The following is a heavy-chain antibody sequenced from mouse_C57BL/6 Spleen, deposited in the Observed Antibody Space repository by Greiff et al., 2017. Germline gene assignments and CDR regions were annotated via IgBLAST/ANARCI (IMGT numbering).Heavy chain of an antibody. V-gene: IGHV2-3*01. D-gene: IGHD2-2*01. Sequence: VQLQESGPGLVAPSQSLSITCTVSGFSLTSYGVSWVRQPPGKGLEWLGVIWGGGRTNYHSALISRLSISKDNAKSQVFLKRKRLQTDDTATYYCAKGGGRIYYGYDGYAMDYWGQGTSVTVSS. CDR3: AKGGGRIYYGYDGYAMDY. CDR2: IWGGGRT. J-gene: IGHJ4*01. CDR1: GFSLTSYG.